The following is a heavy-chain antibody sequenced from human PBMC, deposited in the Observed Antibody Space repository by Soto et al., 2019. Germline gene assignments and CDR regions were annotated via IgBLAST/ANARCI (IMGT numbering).Heavy chain of an antibody. CDR2: VHHSGDT. V-gene: IGHV4-59*08. J-gene: IGHJ4*02. CDR1: GASISSYF. CDR3: ARQSQWLVL. D-gene: IGHD6-19*01. Sequence: SETLSLTCTVSGASISSYFWSWVRQSPGRGLEWIGYVHHSGDTTYNPSLRSRVTMSVDTSKNQFSLKLHSVTAADTAVYYCARQSQWLVLWGQGTLVTVSS.